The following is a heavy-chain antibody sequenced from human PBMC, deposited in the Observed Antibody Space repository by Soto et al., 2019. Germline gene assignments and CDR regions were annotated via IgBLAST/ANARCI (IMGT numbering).Heavy chain of an antibody. J-gene: IGHJ6*03. Sequence: EVQLLESGGGLVQPGGSLRLSCAASGFTFSPYAMSSVRQAPGKGLEWVSTIPTSGGNTYYADSVQGRFTISRDKSKNTLSLQMNSLRAEDTAVYYCAGRYCTNGVCYTNYYYDIDVWGKGTTVTVSS. V-gene: IGHV3-23*01. CDR3: AGRYCTNGVCYTNYYYDIDV. CDR1: GFTFSPYA. CDR2: IPTSGGNT. D-gene: IGHD2-8*01.